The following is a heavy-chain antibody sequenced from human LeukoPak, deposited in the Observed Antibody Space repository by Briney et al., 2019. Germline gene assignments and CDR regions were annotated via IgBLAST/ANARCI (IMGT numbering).Heavy chain of an antibody. J-gene: IGHJ4*02. CDR2: TYYSGST. D-gene: IGHD2-8*01. CDR1: GGSISSYY. CDR3: ARLGYCTNGVCYRGYYFDY. V-gene: IGHV4-59*01. Sequence: PSETLSLTCTVSGGSISSYYWSWIRQPSGKGLEWVGYTYYSGSTNYNPSLKSRVTISVDTSKNQFSLKLSSVTAADTAVYYCARLGYCTNGVCYRGYYFDYWGQGTLVTVSS.